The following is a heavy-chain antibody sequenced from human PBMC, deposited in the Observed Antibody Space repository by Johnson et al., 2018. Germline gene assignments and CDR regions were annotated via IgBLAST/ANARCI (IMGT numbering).Heavy chain of an antibody. Sequence: VQLVESGGGLVQPGGSLRLSCAASGFTFSSYDMHWVRQATGKGLEWVSAIGTAGDTYYPGSVKGRFTISRENAKNSLYLQMNSLRAGDTAVYYCARDLDGVNAFDIWCQGTMVTVSS. V-gene: IGHV3-13*01. J-gene: IGHJ3*02. CDR1: GFTFSSYD. CDR2: IGTAGDT. CDR3: ARDLDGVNAFDI. D-gene: IGHD4-17*01.